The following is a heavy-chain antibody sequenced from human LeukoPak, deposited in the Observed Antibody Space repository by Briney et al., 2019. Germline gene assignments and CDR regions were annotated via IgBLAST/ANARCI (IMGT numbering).Heavy chain of an antibody. CDR2: ISSSSSYI. J-gene: IGHJ3*02. V-gene: IGHV3-21*01. CDR3: ARDKCSGGSCFLPDI. CDR1: GFTFSSYS. D-gene: IGHD2-15*01. Sequence: GGSLRLSCAASGFTFSSYSMNWVRQAPGKGLEWVSSISSSSSYIYYADSVEGRFTISRDNAKNSLYLQMNSLRAEDTAVYYCARDKCSGGSCFLPDIWGQGTMVTVSS.